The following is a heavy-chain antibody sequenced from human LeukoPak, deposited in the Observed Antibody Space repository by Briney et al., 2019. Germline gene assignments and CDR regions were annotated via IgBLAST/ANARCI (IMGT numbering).Heavy chain of an antibody. CDR3: AREPLLSKSSGYVDY. J-gene: IGHJ4*02. D-gene: IGHD3-22*01. Sequence: PSETLSLTCTVSGGSISSRDYYWGWIRQPPGKGLEWIGSMHYSGSTYYNPSLKSRVATSVDTSKNQFFLKLTSVTAADTAVYYCAREPLLSKSSGYVDYWGQGILVTVSS. CDR1: GGSISSRDYY. CDR2: MHYSGST. V-gene: IGHV4-39*07.